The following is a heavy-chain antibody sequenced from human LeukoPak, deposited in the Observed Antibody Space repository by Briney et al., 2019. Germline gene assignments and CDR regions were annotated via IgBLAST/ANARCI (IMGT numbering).Heavy chain of an antibody. D-gene: IGHD6-13*01. J-gene: IGHJ1*01. V-gene: IGHV3-30*18. CDR1: GFTFSSYG. CDR3: AKDRSSWSIIEYFQH. CDR2: ISYDGSNK. Sequence: GGSLRLSCAASGFTFSSYGMHWVRQAPGKGLEWVAVISYDGSNKYYADSVKGRFTISRDNSKNTLYLQMNSLRAEDTAVYYCAKDRSSWSIIEYFQHWGQGTLVTVSS.